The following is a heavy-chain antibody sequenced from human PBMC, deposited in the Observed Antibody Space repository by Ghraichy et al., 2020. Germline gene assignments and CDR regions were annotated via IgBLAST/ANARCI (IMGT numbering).Heavy chain of an antibody. CDR1: GFTFSNYV. V-gene: IGHV3-23*01. Sequence: GGSLRLSCAASGFTFSNYVMTWVRQAPGKGLEWVSTIFSRGGDKYYTDYVKGRFTISRDNSKSTLYLQMNSLRAEDMAVYFCVKDSGLAGPNDAFDIWGQRRIVGVPS. CDR2: IFSRGGDK. CDR3: VKDSGLAGPNDAFDI. J-gene: IGHJ3*02. D-gene: IGHD7-27*01.